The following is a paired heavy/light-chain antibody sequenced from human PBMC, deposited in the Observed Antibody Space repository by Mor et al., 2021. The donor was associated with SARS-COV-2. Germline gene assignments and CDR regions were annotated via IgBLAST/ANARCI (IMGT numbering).Light chain of an antibody. CDR2: DNG. CDR1: SSNIGDNY. J-gene: IGLJ1*01. Sequence: QSVLTQPPSVSAAPGQKVTISCSGSSSNIGDNYVSWYQQFPGTAPKLLIEDNGKRPSGIPDRFSVSKSGTSATLGITGLQKGDEADYFCGTWDSSLNIYVFGGGTQVTVL. CDR3: GTWDSSLNIYV. V-gene: IGLV1-51*01.
Heavy chain of an antibody. D-gene: IGHD3-10*01. CDR3: VHRRDITNLLDF. V-gene: IGHV2-5*02. J-gene: IGHJ3*01. Sequence: QITLKESGPALVKPTQTLTLTCTFSGFSLSSHGMGVVWIRQPPTKALEWLGIVYWDEDKIFNPSLKNRLTITHDTFNNQVVLTMTNMDPADTATYYCVHRRDITNLLDFWGHGTIVTVSS. CDR1: GFSLSSHGMG. CDR2: VYWDEDK.